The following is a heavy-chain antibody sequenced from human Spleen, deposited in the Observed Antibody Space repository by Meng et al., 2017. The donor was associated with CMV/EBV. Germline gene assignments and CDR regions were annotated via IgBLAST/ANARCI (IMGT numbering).Heavy chain of an antibody. Sequence: VQMQVSGGGLVAPGGSVRLACAASGFTVSSYWMHWVHQAPGKGLVLVSRINTDGSSTSYADSVKGRFTISRDNAKNTLYLQMNSLRVEDTAVYYCARDPGGNSYAEYDYWGQGTLVTVSS. CDR1: GFTVSSYW. J-gene: IGHJ4*02. CDR3: ARDPGGNSYAEYDY. CDR2: INTDGSST. D-gene: IGHD5-18*01. V-gene: IGHV3-74*01.